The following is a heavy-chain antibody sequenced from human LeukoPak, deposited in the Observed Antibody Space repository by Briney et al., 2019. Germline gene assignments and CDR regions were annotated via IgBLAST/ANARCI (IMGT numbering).Heavy chain of an antibody. CDR1: GFTFSSYA. Sequence: GGSLRLSCAASGFTFSSYAMHWVRQAPGKGLEWVAVISYDGSNKYYADSVKGRFTISRDNSKNTLNLQMNSLRAEDTAVYYCARAPRDTATYLDYWGQGTLVTVSS. J-gene: IGHJ4*02. V-gene: IGHV3-30*04. CDR2: ISYDGSNK. D-gene: IGHD5-18*01. CDR3: ARAPRDTATYLDY.